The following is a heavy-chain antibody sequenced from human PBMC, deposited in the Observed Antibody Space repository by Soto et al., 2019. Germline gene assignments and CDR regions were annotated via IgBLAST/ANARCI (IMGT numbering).Heavy chain of an antibody. CDR3: AKEGGYYGSGSYSVGENYYGMDV. V-gene: IGHV3-30*18. J-gene: IGHJ6*01. D-gene: IGHD3-10*01. Sequence: QVQLVESGGGVVQPGRSLRLSCAASGFTFSSYGMHWVRQAPGKGLEWVAVISYDGSNKYYADSVKGRFTISRDNSKNTLYLQMNSRRAGDTAVYYCAKEGGYYGSGSYSVGENYYGMDVW. CDR1: GFTFSSYG. CDR2: ISYDGSNK.